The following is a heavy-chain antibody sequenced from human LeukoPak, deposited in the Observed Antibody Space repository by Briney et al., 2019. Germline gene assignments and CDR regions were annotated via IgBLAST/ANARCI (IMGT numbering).Heavy chain of an antibody. D-gene: IGHD2-2*01. V-gene: IGHV4-59*11. CDR3: ARDGSTAGIWFDP. CDR1: GRSINSHY. J-gene: IGHJ5*02. Sequence: PSETLSLTCTVSGRSINSHYWSWLRDPPGKGLEWIGYIYYSGSTNYNPSLKSRVTISVDTSKNQLALKLSSVSAADTAVYYCARDGSTAGIWFDPWGQGTLVTVSS. CDR2: IYYSGST.